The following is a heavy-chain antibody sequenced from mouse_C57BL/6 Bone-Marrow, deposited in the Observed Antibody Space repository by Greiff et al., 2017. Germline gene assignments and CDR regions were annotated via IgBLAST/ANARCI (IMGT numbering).Heavy chain of an antibody. V-gene: IGHV14-4*01. CDR3: TPTGYYFDY. D-gene: IGHD3-2*02. CDR1: GFNIKDDY. CDR2: IDPENGDT. J-gene: IGHJ2*01. Sequence: EVQLQQSGAELVRPGASVKLSCTASGFNIKDDYMHWVKQRPEQGLEWIGWIDPENGDTEYASKFQGKATVTADTSSTTAYLQLSSLTSADTAVYYCTPTGYYFDYWGQGTTLTVSS.